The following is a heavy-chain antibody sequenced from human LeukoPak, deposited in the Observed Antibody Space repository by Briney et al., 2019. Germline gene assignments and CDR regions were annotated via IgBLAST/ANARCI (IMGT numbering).Heavy chain of an antibody. Sequence: GESLKISCKGSGYSFTSYWIGWVRQMPGRGLEWMGIIYPGDSDTRYSPSFQGQVTISADKSISTAYLQWSSLKASDTAVYYCARVEDYYDSSGQLDYWGQGTLVTVSS. V-gene: IGHV5-51*01. J-gene: IGHJ4*02. CDR3: ARVEDYYDSSGQLDY. D-gene: IGHD3-22*01. CDR1: GYSFTSYW. CDR2: IYPGDSDT.